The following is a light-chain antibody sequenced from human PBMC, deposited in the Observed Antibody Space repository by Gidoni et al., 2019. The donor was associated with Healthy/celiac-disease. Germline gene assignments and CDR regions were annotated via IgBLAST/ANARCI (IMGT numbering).Light chain of an antibody. Sequence: DIVMTQSPDSLAVSLGERATINCKSSQSVLYSSNNKNYLAWYQQKPGQPPKLLIYWASTRESGVPDRFSDSGSGTDFTLPISSLQAEDVAVYYCQQYYSTPPTFGQGTKVEIK. CDR3: QQYYSTPPT. CDR2: WAS. V-gene: IGKV4-1*01. CDR1: QSVLYSSNNKNY. J-gene: IGKJ1*01.